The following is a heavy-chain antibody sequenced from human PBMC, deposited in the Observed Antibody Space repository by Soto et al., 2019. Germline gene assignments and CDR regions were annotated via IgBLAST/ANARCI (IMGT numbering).Heavy chain of an antibody. CDR2: VFYTGFT. J-gene: IGHJ4*02. CDR3: ATSQKGYNWNYFDH. Sequence: SETLSLTCAVSGGSISGSYYYWAWLRQSPGKGPEWIGSVFYTGFTSYNPSLESRVSVSVDTSRSQFSLKLSAVTAADTAVYYCATSQKGYNWNYFDHWGQGALVTVSS. D-gene: IGHD1-20*01. CDR1: GGSISGSYYY. V-gene: IGHV4-39*01.